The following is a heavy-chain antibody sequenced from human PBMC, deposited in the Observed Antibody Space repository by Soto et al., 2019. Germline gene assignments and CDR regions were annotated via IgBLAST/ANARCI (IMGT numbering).Heavy chain of an antibody. V-gene: IGHV1-3*01. Sequence: ASVKVSCKASGYTFTSYAMHWVRQAPGQRLEWMGWINAGNGNTKYSQKFQGRVTITRDTSASTAYMELSSLRSEDTAVYYCARDLRFLDWYTPTHPLYYMDVWGKGTTVPVSS. J-gene: IGHJ6*03. D-gene: IGHD3-3*01. CDR2: INAGNGNT. CDR3: ARDLRFLDWYTPTHPLYYMDV. CDR1: GYTFTSYA.